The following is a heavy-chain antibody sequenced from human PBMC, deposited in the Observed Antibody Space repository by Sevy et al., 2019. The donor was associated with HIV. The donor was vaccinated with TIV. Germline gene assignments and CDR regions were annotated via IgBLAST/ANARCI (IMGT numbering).Heavy chain of an antibody. D-gene: IGHD5-18*01. CDR3: ASGDTTMITDLDY. CDR2: INNGGST. J-gene: IGHJ4*02. Sequence: GGSLRLSCGASGFTFSNYAMSWVRQAPGKGPEWVAGINNGGSTYYADSVKGRFTISRDNSKKMVFLQMNSLRAEDTAVYYCASGDTTMITDLDYWGQGALVTVSS. V-gene: IGHV3-23*01. CDR1: GFTFSNYA.